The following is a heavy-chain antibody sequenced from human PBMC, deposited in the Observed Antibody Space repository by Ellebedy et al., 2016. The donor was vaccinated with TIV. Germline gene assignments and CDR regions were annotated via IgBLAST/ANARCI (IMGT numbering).Heavy chain of an antibody. CDR1: GFTFSSYW. CDR2: INSDGSST. Sequence: GESLKISCAASGFTFSSYWMHWVRQAPGKGLVWVSRINSDGSSTSYADSVKGRFTISRDNAKNTLYLQMNSPRAEDTAVYYCARGVRYSSGQDAFDIWGQGTMVTVSS. V-gene: IGHV3-74*01. J-gene: IGHJ3*02. D-gene: IGHD6-19*01. CDR3: ARGVRYSSGQDAFDI.